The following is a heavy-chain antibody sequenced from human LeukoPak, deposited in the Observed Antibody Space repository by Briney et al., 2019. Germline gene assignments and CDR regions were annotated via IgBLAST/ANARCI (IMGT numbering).Heavy chain of an antibody. J-gene: IGHJ5*02. V-gene: IGHV4-34*01. D-gene: IGHD1-26*01. CDR1: GGSFSGYY. CDR3: ARPIGVNWFDP. CDR2: INHSGST. Sequence: SETLSLTCAVYGGSFSGYYWSWIRQPPGKGLEWIGEINHSGSTNYNPSLKSRVTISVDTSKNQFSLKLSSVTAADTAVYYCARPIGVNWFDPWGQGTLVTVSS.